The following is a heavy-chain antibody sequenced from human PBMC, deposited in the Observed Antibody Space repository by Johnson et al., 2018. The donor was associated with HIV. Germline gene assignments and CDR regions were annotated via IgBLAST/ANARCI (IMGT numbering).Heavy chain of an antibody. CDR2: INGDGSRT. J-gene: IGHJ3*02. CDR1: GFTVSSNY. V-gene: IGHV3-74*02. Sequence: VQLVESGGGLVQPGGSLRLSCAASGFTVSSNYMSWVRQAPGKGLVWVSRINGDGSRTSYADSVKGRFTIARDNAENTLFLEMKSLRAEDTAVYYCVRVSSGGAFDIWGQGTMVTVSS. CDR3: VRVSSGGAFDI. D-gene: IGHD3-22*01.